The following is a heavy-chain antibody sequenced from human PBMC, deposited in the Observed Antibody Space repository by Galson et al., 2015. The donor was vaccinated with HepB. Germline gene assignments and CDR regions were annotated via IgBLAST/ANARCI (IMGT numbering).Heavy chain of an antibody. CDR1: GFTFRSHA. V-gene: IGHV3-7*03. Sequence: SLRLSCAASGFTFRSHAMNWVRQAPGKGLEWVANIKQDGSEKYYVDSVKGRFTISRDNAKNSLYLQMNSLRAEDTAVYYCARDGYFLDDSSGYYGVGYFDYWGQGTLVTVSS. D-gene: IGHD3-22*01. CDR3: ARDGYFLDDSSGYYGVGYFDY. CDR2: IKQDGSEK. J-gene: IGHJ4*02.